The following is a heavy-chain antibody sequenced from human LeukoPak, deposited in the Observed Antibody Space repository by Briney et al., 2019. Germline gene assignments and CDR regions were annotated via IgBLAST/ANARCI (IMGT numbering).Heavy chain of an antibody. J-gene: IGHJ4*02. Sequence: PGGSLRLSCAASGFTFSSYWMSWVRQAPGKGLEWVANIKQDGSEKYYVDSVKGRFTISRDNAKNSLYLQMNSLRAEDTAVYYCARVRVGATTDYFDYWGQRTLVTVSS. V-gene: IGHV3-7*01. CDR1: GFTFSSYW. CDR3: ARVRVGATTDYFDY. D-gene: IGHD1-26*01. CDR2: IKQDGSEK.